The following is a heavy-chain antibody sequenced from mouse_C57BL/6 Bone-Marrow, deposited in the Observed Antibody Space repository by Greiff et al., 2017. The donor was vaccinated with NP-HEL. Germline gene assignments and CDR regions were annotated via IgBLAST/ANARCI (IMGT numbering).Heavy chain of an antibody. V-gene: IGHV5-4*01. J-gene: IGHJ3*01. D-gene: IGHD1-1*01. CDR2: ISDGGSYA. CDR1: GFTFSSYA. Sequence: EVQLVESGGGLVKPGGSLKLSCAASGFTFSSYAMSWVRQTPGKRLEWVATISDGGSYAYYPDNVKGRFTLTRDNAKNNLYLQISHLKAEDTAMYYCARRIIYYYGSIYVPFAYWGQGTLVTVSA. CDR3: ARRIIYYYGSIYVPFAY.